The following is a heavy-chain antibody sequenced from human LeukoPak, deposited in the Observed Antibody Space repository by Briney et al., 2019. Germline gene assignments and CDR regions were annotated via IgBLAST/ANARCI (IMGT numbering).Heavy chain of an antibody. D-gene: IGHD6-19*01. CDR3: ATPSEQWLEQGFQH. CDR1: GGSFSGYY. J-gene: IGHJ1*01. Sequence: PSETLSLTCAVYGGSFSGYYWSWIRQPPGKGLEWIGEINHSGSTNYNPSLKSRVTISVDTSKNQFSLKLSSVTAADTAVYYCATPSEQWLEQGFQHWGQGTLVTVSS. V-gene: IGHV4-34*01. CDR2: INHSGST.